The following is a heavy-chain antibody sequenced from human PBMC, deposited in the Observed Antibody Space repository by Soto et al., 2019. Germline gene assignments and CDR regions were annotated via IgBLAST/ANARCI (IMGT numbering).Heavy chain of an antibody. J-gene: IGHJ4*02. V-gene: IGHV3-21*01. D-gene: IGHD3-9*01. CDR2: ISSSSSYI. CDR1: GFTFSSYS. CDR3: ARDFALPDYDILTGIFDY. Sequence: PWGSLRLSCAASGFTFSSYSMNWVRQAPGKGLEWVSSISSSSSYIYYADSVKGRFTISRDNAKNSLYLQMNSLRAEDTAVYYCARDFALPDYDILTGIFDYWGQGTLVTVSS.